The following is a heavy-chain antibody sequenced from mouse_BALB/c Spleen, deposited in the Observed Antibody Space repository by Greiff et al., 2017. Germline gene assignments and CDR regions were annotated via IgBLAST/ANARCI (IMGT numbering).Heavy chain of an antibody. D-gene: IGHD2-1*01. Sequence: VQLQQSGAELVKPGASVKLSCTASGFNIKDTYIHWVKQRPGQGLEWIGWIYPGNVNTKYNEKFKGKATLTADKSSSTAYMQLSSLTSEDSAVYFCARCGNHFDYWGQGTTLTVSS. CDR1: GFNIKDTY. V-gene: IGHV1S56*01. CDR3: ARCGNHFDY. J-gene: IGHJ2*01. CDR2: IYPGNVNT.